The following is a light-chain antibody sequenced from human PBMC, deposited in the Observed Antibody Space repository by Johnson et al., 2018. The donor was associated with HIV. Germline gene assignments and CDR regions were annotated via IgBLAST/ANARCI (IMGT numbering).Light chain of an antibody. V-gene: IGLV1-51*02. Sequence: QSVLTQPPSVSAAPGQTVNISCSGNVYNIESYFVSWYQQLPGAAPTLLIYEDNKRPSGIPDRFSGSKSGATATLGITGLQTGDEADYYCGIWDASLSPLYVFGTGTTITVL. CDR2: EDN. CDR3: GIWDASLSPLYV. J-gene: IGLJ1*01. CDR1: VYNIESYF.